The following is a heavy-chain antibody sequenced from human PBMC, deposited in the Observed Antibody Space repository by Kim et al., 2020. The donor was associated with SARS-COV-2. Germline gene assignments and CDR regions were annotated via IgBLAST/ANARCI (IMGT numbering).Heavy chain of an antibody. J-gene: IGHJ1*01. CDR2: ISGSGGST. D-gene: IGHD3-10*01. Sequence: GGSLRLSCAASGFTFSSYAMSWVRQAPGKGLEWVSAISGSGGSTYYADSVKGRFTISRDNSKNTLYLQMNSLRAEDTAVYYCAKAVPDYYGSGSYMFEYFQHWGQGTLVTVSS. V-gene: IGHV3-23*01. CDR1: GFTFSSYA. CDR3: AKAVPDYYGSGSYMFEYFQH.